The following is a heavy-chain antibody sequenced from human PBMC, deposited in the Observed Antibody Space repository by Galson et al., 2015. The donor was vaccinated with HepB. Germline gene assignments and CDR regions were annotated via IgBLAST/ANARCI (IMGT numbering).Heavy chain of an antibody. CDR2: ISSSSSYI. Sequence: SLRLSCAASGFTFSSYSMNWVRQAPGKGLEWVSSISSSSSYIYYADSVKGRFTISRDNAKNSLYLQMNSLRAEDTAVYYCASVGEMATISSFDYWGQGTLVTVSS. CDR1: GFTFSSYS. V-gene: IGHV3-21*01. J-gene: IGHJ4*02. D-gene: IGHD5-24*01. CDR3: ASVGEMATISSFDY.